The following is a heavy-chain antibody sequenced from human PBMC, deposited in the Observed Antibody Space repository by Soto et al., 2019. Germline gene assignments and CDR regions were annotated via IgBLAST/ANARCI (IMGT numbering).Heavy chain of an antibody. CDR2: VNWNSVKI. J-gene: IGHJ4*02. CDR3: ARDRHYGSGSYPDY. CDR1: GFTFDDYA. Sequence: HPGGTLRLSCAASGFTFDDYAMHWVRQAPGKGLEWVSGVNWNSVKIDYADSVKGRFTISRDNAKNSLYLQMNSLRPEDTAWYYCARDRHYGSGSYPDYWGQGTLVTVSS. V-gene: IGHV3-9*01. D-gene: IGHD3-10*01.